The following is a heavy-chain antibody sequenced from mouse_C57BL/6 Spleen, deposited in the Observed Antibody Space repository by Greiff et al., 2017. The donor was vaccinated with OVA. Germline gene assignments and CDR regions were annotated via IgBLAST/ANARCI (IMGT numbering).Heavy chain of an antibody. D-gene: IGHD3-1*01. J-gene: IGHJ3*01. Sequence: EVMLVESGGDLVKPGGSLKLSCAASGFTFSSYGMSWVRQTPDKRLEWVATISSGGSYTYYPDSVKGRFTISRDNAKNTLYLQMSSLKSEDTAMYYCARHYGLRFAYWGQGTLVTVSA. CDR1: GFTFSSYG. V-gene: IGHV5-6*01. CDR3: ARHYGLRFAY. CDR2: ISSGGSYT.